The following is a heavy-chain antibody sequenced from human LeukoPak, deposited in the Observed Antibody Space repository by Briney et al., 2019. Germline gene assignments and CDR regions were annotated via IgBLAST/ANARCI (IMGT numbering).Heavy chain of an antibody. Sequence: GGSLRLSCVVSGFTFSGSAVHWVRQASGKGLEWVGRIRSKANNYATAYAASVKGRFTISRDDSKNTAYLQMNSLRAEDTAIYYCAKDYSTSWWFHYWGQGTLVTVSS. CDR2: IRSKANNYAT. CDR3: AKDYSTSWWFHY. D-gene: IGHD6-13*01. J-gene: IGHJ4*02. V-gene: IGHV3-73*01. CDR1: GFTFSGSA.